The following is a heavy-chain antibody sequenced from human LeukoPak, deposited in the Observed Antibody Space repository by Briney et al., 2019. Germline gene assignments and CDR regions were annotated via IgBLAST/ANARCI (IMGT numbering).Heavy chain of an antibody. V-gene: IGHV4-34*01. CDR2: INHSGST. CDR3: ARGRRTVLWFGELLRGGWFDP. CDR1: GFTFSSYA. J-gene: IGHJ5*02. Sequence: PGGSLRLSCAASGFTFSSYAMSWVRQPPGKGLEWIGEINHSGSTNYNPSLKSRVTISVDTSKNQFSLKLSSVTAADTAVYYCARGRRTVLWFGELLRGGWFDPWGQGTLVTVSS. D-gene: IGHD3-10*01.